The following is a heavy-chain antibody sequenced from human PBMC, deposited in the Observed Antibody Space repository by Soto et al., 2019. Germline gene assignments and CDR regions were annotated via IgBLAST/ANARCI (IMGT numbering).Heavy chain of an antibody. V-gene: IGHV1-2*02. Sequence: GASVKVSCKASGYIFTGYYIQWVRQAPGQGLEWMGWINTKTGGTKYAQKFQGRVTMTRDTSINTAYMEVSRLRSDDTAVYYCATDKVALDVWGQGTMVTVSS. J-gene: IGHJ3*01. D-gene: IGHD3-9*01. CDR2: INTKTGGT. CDR1: GYIFTGYY. CDR3: ATDKVALDV.